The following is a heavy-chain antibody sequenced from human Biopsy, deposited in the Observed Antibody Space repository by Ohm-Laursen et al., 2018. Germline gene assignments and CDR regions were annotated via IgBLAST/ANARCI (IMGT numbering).Heavy chain of an antibody. D-gene: IGHD5-12*01. CDR1: GGSVGSGTFH. CDR2: VYYTGST. Sequence: TLSLTCSVSGGSVGSGTFHWGWIRQPPGKGLEWIGHVYYTGSTNYNPSLKSRVTISMDMSKNQFSLRLSSVTAADTAVYYCVRQGGYFQNWGPGSQVAVSS. V-gene: IGHV4-61*01. J-gene: IGHJ1*01. CDR3: VRQGGYFQN.